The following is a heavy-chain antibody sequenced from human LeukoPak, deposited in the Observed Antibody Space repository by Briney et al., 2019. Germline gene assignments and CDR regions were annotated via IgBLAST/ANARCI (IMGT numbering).Heavy chain of an antibody. CDR3: ASSYGSGSYSDY. D-gene: IGHD3-10*01. CDR1: GGSISSGGYY. CDR2: IYYSGST. J-gene: IGHJ4*02. V-gene: IGHV4-31*03. Sequence: PSETLPLTCTVSGGSISSGGYYWSWIRQHPGKGLEWIGYIYYSGSTYYNPSLKSRVTISVDTSKNQFSLKLSSVTAADTAVYYCASSYGSGSYSDYWGQGTLVTVSS.